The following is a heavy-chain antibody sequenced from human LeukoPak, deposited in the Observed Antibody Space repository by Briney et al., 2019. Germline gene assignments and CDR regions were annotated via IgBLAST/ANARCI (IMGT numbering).Heavy chain of an antibody. V-gene: IGHV4-61*09. CDR2: IYTSGST. Sequence: SQTLSLTCTVSGGSISSGSYYWSWIRQPAGKGLEWIGHIYTSGSTYYNPSLKSRVTISVDTSKNQFSLKLSSVTAADTAVYYCARTTYYDFWSGYYTPNYFDYWGQGTLVTVSS. D-gene: IGHD3-3*01. J-gene: IGHJ4*02. CDR3: ARTTYYDFWSGYYTPNYFDY. CDR1: GGSISSGSYY.